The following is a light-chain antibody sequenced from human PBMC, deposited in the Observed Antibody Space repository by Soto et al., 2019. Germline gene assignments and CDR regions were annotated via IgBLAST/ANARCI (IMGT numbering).Light chain of an antibody. CDR3: QQYATSPLT. Sequence: EIVMTQSPATLSLSPGGGAILSCRASQSVYNNYLAWYQQKPGQAPRLLIYGASSRATGIPDRFSGSGSGTDFTLTISRLETEDFAVYYCQQYATSPLTFGGGTKVDIK. V-gene: IGKV3-20*01. CDR2: GAS. J-gene: IGKJ4*01. CDR1: QSVYNNY.